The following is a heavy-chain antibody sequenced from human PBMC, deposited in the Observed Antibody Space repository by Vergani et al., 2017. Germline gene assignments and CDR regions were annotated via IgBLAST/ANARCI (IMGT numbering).Heavy chain of an antibody. CDR2: INPSGGST. D-gene: IGHD3-22*01. CDR3: ARDYPPTYYYDSSGSTGVDY. CDR1: GYTFTSYY. Sequence: QVQLVQSGAEVKKPGASVKVSCKASGYTFTSYYMHWVRQAPGQGLEWMGIINPSGGSTSYAQKFQGRVTMTRDTSTSTVYMELSRLRSDDTAVYYCARDYPPTYYYDSSGSTGVDYWGQGTLVTVSS. V-gene: IGHV1-46*01. J-gene: IGHJ4*02.